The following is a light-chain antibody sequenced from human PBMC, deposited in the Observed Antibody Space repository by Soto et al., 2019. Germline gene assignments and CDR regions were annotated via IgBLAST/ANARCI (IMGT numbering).Light chain of an antibody. CDR2: DTS. J-gene: IGKJ4*01. V-gene: IGKV3-11*01. CDR3: QLRSDSLT. CDR1: QSAGSY. Sequence: EIVLTQSPATLSLSPGEGATLSCRASQSAGSYLAWYQQKPGQAPRLLIYDTSNRATGIPARFSGSGSGTDFTLTISGLEPEDSAVYYCQLRSDSLTFGGGTKVEIK.